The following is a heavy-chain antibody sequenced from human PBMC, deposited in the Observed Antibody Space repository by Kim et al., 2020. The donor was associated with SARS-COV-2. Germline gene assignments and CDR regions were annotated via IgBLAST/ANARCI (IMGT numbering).Heavy chain of an antibody. V-gene: IGHV1-69*01. D-gene: IGHD6-13*01. CDR3: ARDIAAVLYYYYGMDV. Sequence: KFQGRVTITADESTSTAYMELSSLRSEDTAVYYCARDIAAVLYYYYGMDVWGQGTTVTVSS. J-gene: IGHJ6*02.